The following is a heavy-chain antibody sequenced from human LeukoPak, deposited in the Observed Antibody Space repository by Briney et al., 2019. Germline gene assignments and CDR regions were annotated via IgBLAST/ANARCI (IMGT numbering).Heavy chain of an antibody. CDR2: IGGSGGST. CDR1: GFTFSSYG. Sequence: PGRSLRLSCAASGFTFSSYGMSWVRQAPGKGLEWVSAIGGSGGSTYYADSVKGRFTISRDNSKNTLYLQMNSLRAEDTAVYYCAKDLSWIQLFDYWGQGTLVTVSS. J-gene: IGHJ4*02. CDR3: AKDLSWIQLFDY. V-gene: IGHV3-23*01. D-gene: IGHD5-18*01.